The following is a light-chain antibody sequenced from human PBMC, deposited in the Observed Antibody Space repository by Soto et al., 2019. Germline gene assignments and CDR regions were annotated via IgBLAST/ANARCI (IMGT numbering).Light chain of an antibody. Sequence: DIPMTQSPSSLSASVGDRVTFTCRASQDISHYLAWFQQKPGKAPKTLIYAASSLQSGAPLRFSGSGSGTDFTLTITILQPDDVATYSCQQYNSYPYTFGQGTKL. CDR3: QQYNSYPYT. CDR1: QDISHY. CDR2: AAS. J-gene: IGKJ2*01. V-gene: IGKV1-16*01.